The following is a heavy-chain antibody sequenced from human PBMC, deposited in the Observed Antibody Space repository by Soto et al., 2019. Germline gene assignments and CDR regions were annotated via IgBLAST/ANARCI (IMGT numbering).Heavy chain of an antibody. CDR2: ISSSSSTI. Sequence: EVQLVESGGGLVQPGGSLRLSCAASGFTFSSYSMNWVRQAPGKGLEWVSYISSSSSTIYYADSVKGRFTISRDNAENSLYLQMNSLRDEDTAVYYWARVFYSVAGTGGLDYWGQGTLVTVSS. CDR1: GFTFSSYS. J-gene: IGHJ4*02. V-gene: IGHV3-48*02. CDR3: ARVFYSVAGTGGLDY. D-gene: IGHD6-19*01.